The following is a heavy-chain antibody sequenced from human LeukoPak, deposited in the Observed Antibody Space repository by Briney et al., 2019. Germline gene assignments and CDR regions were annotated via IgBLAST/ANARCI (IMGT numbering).Heavy chain of an antibody. CDR2: INHSGST. V-gene: IGHV4-34*01. CDR3: ARGRGTTVTIFDY. Sequence: SETLSLTCAVDGGSFSGYYWSWIRQPPGKGLEWIGEINHSGSTNYNPSLKSRVTISVDTSKNQFSLKLSSETAADTAVYYCARGRGTTVTIFDYWGQGTLVTVSS. CDR1: GGSFSGYY. J-gene: IGHJ4*02. D-gene: IGHD4-17*01.